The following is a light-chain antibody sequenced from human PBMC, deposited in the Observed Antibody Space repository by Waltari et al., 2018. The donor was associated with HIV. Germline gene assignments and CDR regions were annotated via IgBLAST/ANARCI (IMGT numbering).Light chain of an antibody. CDR2: DTS. CDR1: TGAVTSGHY. V-gene: IGLV7-46*01. Sequence: QAVVTQEPSLTVSPGGTVTLTCGSSTGAVTSGHYPYWFQQKPGQAPRTLIYDTSNKHSWTPARFSASLRGGKAALTLSGAQPEDEAEYYCLLSYSGARPVVFGGGTELTVL. J-gene: IGLJ2*01. CDR3: LLSYSGARPVV.